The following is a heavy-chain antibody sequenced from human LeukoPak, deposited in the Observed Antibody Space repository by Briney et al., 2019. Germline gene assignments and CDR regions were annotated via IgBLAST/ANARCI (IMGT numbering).Heavy chain of an antibody. CDR2: IHYSGST. Sequence: SETLSLTCIVSGGSINNYYWSWIRQPPGKGLEWIGYIHYSGSTNYNPSLRSRVTISVDTSKNQFSLRLSSVTAADTAVYYCAREVHDYVWGSQHDAFDIWGQGTMVTVSS. V-gene: IGHV4-59*12. D-gene: IGHD3-16*01. J-gene: IGHJ3*02. CDR1: GGSINNYY. CDR3: AREVHDYVWGSQHDAFDI.